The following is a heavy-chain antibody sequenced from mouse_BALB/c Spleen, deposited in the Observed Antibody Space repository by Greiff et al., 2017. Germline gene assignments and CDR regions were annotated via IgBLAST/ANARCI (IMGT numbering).Heavy chain of an antibody. CDR1: GYTFTDYN. V-gene: IGHV1S29*02. CDR2: IYPYNGGT. Sequence: EVQLQQSGPELVKPGASVKISCKASGYTFTDYNMHWVKQSHGKSLEWIGYIYPYNGGTGYNQKFKSKATLTVDNSSSTAYMELRSLTSEDSAVYYCARSDYDGNDGYAMDYWGQGTSVTVSS. D-gene: IGHD2-2*01. CDR3: ARSDYDGNDGYAMDY. J-gene: IGHJ4*01.